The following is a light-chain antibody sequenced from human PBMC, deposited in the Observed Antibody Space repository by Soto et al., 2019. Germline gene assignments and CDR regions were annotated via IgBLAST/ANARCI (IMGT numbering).Light chain of an antibody. V-gene: IGKV3-15*01. Sequence: EIVMTQSPATLSVSVGERATLSCRASHSVSSKLAWYQQKPGQAPRLLIYSASTRATDIPARFSGSGSGTEFTLTISSLQSEDFAVYYCQQYNDWPPQLTFGGGTKVEIK. CDR1: HSVSSK. CDR2: SAS. J-gene: IGKJ4*01. CDR3: QQYNDWPPQLT.